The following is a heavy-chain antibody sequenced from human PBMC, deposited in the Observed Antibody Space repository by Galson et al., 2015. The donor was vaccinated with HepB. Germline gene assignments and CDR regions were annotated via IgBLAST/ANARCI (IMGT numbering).Heavy chain of an antibody. D-gene: IGHD3-10*01. CDR1: GYSFTNYW. CDR3: ARQALWFGGTFDY. Sequence: QSGAEVKKPGESLRISCKGSGYSFTNYWINWVRQMPGKGLEWMGRIDPSDSQTNYSPSLQGHVTISGDKSLSTAYLQWSSLKASDTAMYYCARQALWFGGTFDYWGQGIMVTVSS. V-gene: IGHV5-10-1*01. CDR2: IDPSDSQT. J-gene: IGHJ4*02.